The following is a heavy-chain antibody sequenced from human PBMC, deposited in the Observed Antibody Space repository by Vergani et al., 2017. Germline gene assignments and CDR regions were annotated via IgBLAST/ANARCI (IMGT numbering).Heavy chain of an antibody. CDR2: ISWNSGSI. D-gene: IGHD6-13*01. V-gene: IGHV3-9*01. J-gene: IGHJ4*02. CDR3: AKIDSSSLKNEGHDY. CDR1: GFTFDDYA. Sequence: EVQLVESGGGLVQPGRSLRLSCAASGFTFDDYAMHWVWQAPGKGLEWVSGISWNSGSIGYADSVKGRFTISRDNAKNSLYLQMNSLRAEDTALYYCAKIDSSSLKNEGHDYWGQGTLVTVSS.